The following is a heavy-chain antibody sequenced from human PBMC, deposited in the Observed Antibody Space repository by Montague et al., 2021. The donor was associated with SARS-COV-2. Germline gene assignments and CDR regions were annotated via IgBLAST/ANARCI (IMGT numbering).Heavy chain of an antibody. J-gene: IGHJ5*02. CDR3: ARHLVYCSSTSCYEGRFDP. CDR2: IYYSGST. V-gene: IGHV4-39*01. Sequence: SETLSLTCTGSGGSISSSSYYWGWIRQPPGKGLEWIGSIYYSGSTYYNPSLKSRVTISVDTSKNQFSLKLSSVTAADTAVYYCARHLVYCSSTSCYEGRFDPWGQGTLVTVSS. CDR1: GGSISSSSYY. D-gene: IGHD2-2*01.